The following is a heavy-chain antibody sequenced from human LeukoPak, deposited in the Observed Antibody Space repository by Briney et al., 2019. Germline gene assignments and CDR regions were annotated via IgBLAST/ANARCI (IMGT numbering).Heavy chain of an antibody. V-gene: IGHV4-34*01. D-gene: IGHD6-19*01. CDR2: INHSGST. CDR1: GGSFSNYY. J-gene: IGHJ4*02. Sequence: SETLSLTCAVYGGSFSNYYWSWIRQPPGKGLEWIGEINHSGSTNYNPSLKSRVTISVDTSKNQFSLNLNSVTAADTAVYYCAVAGIGQYIDYWGQGTLVTVSS. CDR3: AVAGIGQYIDY.